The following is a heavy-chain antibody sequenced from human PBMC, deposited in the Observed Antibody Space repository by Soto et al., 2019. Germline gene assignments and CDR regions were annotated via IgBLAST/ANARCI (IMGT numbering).Heavy chain of an antibody. Sequence: SETLSLTCTVSGDSISSSNSHWGWTRQPPGKGLEYIGSVYYGGAIFYSGNIYYNPSLKSRVTISVDTSKNQFSLRLSSVTAADTGVYYCVXYDRINMKPYSPEGFHIWGQGTMVTVSS. D-gene: IGHD3-3*02. CDR1: GDSISSSNSH. J-gene: IGHJ3*02. CDR3: VXYDRINMKPYSPEGFHI. CDR2: VYYGGAIFYSGNI. V-gene: IGHV4-39*01.